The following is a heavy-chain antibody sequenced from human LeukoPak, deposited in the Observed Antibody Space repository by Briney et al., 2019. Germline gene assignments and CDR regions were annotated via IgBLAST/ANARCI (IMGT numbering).Heavy chain of an antibody. Sequence: PSETLSLTCAVYGGSFSGYYWSWIRQPPGKGLEWIGEINHSGSTNYNTSLKSRVTISVDTSKNQFSLKLSSVTAADTAVYYCARGPKGYCSSTSCYTLGYFYYWGQGTLVTVSS. V-gene: IGHV4-34*01. CDR2: INHSGST. J-gene: IGHJ4*02. D-gene: IGHD2-2*02. CDR1: GGSFSGYY. CDR3: ARGPKGYCSSTSCYTLGYFYY.